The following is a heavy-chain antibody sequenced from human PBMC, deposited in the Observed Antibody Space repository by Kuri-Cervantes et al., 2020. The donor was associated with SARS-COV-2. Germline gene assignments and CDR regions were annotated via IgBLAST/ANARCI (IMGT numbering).Heavy chain of an antibody. Sequence: GGSLRLSCAASGFTFSSYAMHWVRQAPGKGLEYVSAISSNGGSTYYANSVKGRFTISRDNSKNTLYLQMNSLRAEDTAVYYCARDPTPGIAVAGPWGNFDYWGQGTLVTVSS. D-gene: IGHD6-19*01. CDR1: GFTFSSYA. J-gene: IGHJ4*02. CDR3: ARDPTPGIAVAGPWGNFDY. CDR2: ISSNGGST. V-gene: IGHV3-64*01.